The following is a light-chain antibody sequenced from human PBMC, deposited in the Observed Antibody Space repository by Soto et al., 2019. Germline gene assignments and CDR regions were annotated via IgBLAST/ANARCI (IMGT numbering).Light chain of an antibody. CDR3: QHYSSLCT. CDR1: QSISSW. V-gene: IGKV1-5*03. J-gene: IGKJ2*02. CDR2: KAS. Sequence: DIQMTQSPSTLSASVGDRVTITCRASQSISSWLAWYQQKPGKAPKLLIYKASSLESGVPSRFSGSGSGTDSTLTISSLQPDDLATYYGQHYSSLCTFGQGTKLEIK.